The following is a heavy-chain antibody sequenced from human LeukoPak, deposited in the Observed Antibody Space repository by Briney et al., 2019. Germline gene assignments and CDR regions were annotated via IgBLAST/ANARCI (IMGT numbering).Heavy chain of an antibody. J-gene: IGHJ4*02. CDR2: IYTNGGT. D-gene: IGHD6-13*01. Sequence: SQTLSLTCTLSGGSISSGSYYWSWIRQPVGKGLEWIGRIYTNGGTNYNPSLKSRVTISVDTSRTQFSLNLSSVTAADTAVYYCARDRGAAAGFGVSGYWDQGTLVTVSS. V-gene: IGHV4-61*02. CDR1: GGSISSGSYY. CDR3: ARDRGAAAGFGVSGY.